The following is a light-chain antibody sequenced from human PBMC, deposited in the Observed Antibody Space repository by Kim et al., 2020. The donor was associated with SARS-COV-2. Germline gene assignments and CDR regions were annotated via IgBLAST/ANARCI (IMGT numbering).Light chain of an antibody. V-gene: IGKV3-11*01. Sequence: PGERATLSCRASQDIDTCLAWYHQRPGQAPRLLVYDAATRATGVPDRFSGSGSGTDFTLTISSLEPEDFSIYYCQQRDSWPPAVTFGGGTKVDIK. CDR2: DAA. CDR1: QDIDTC. CDR3: QQRDSWPPAVT. J-gene: IGKJ4*01.